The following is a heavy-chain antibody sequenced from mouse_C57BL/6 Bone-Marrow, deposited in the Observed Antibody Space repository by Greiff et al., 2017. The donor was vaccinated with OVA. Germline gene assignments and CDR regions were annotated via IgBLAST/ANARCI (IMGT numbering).Heavy chain of an antibody. CDR2: IDPNSGGT. V-gene: IGHV1-72*01. CDR3: ASARGTGGFYWYLDV. Sequence: QVQLQQPGAELVKPGASVKLSCTASGYTFTSYWMHWVKQRPGRGLEWIGRIDPNSGGTKYNEKFKSKATLTVDKTTSTAYIQLSSLSSEVSTVYYEASARGTGGFYWYLDVWGTGTTVTVSS. D-gene: IGHD4-1*01. CDR1: GYTFTSYW. J-gene: IGHJ1*03.